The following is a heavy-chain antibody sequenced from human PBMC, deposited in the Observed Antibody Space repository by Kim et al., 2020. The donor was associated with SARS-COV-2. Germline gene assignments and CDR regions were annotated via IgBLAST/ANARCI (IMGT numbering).Heavy chain of an antibody. V-gene: IGHV3-30*04. J-gene: IGHJ6*02. CDR3: ARDILIAVAGTFHYYYGMDV. D-gene: IGHD6-19*01. CDR1: GFTFSSYA. CDR2: ISYDGSNK. Sequence: GRSLRLSRAASGFTFSSYAMHWVRQAPGKGLEWVAVISYDGSNKYYADSVKGRFTISRDNSKNTLYLQMNSLRAEDTAVYYCARDILIAVAGTFHYYYGMDVWGQGTTVTVSS.